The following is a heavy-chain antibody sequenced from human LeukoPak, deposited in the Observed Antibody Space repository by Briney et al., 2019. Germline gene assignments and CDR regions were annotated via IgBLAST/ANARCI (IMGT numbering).Heavy chain of an antibody. J-gene: IGHJ3*02. D-gene: IGHD2-15*01. V-gene: IGHV4-38-2*02. Sequence: SETLSLTCTVSGYSISSGYYWGWIRQPPGKGLEWIGSIYHSGSTYYNPSLKSRVTISVDTSKNQFSLKLSSATAADTAVYYCTRSPVEYCSGGSCYDAFDIWGQGTLVTVSS. CDR1: GYSISSGYY. CDR3: TRSPVEYCSGGSCYDAFDI. CDR2: IYHSGST.